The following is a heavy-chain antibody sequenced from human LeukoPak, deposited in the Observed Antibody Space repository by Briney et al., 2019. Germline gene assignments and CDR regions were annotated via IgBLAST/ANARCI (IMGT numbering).Heavy chain of an antibody. D-gene: IGHD3-10*01. J-gene: IGHJ6*03. CDR1: GGSISSGSYY. V-gene: IGHV4-61*01. Sequence: PSETLSLTCTVSGGSISSGSYYWSWIRQPPGKGLEWIGYIYYSGSTNYNPSLKSRVTISVDTSKNQFSLKLSSVTAADTAVYYCARTAEYGSGSYPYYYYYMDVWGKGTTVTVSS. CDR2: IYYSGST. CDR3: ARTAEYGSGSYPYYYYYMDV.